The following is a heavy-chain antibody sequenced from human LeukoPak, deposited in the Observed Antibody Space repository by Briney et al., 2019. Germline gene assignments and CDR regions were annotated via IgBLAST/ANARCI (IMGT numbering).Heavy chain of an antibody. Sequence: GGSPRLSCAASGFTFSSYWMSWVRQAPGKGLEWVANIKQDGSEKYYVDSVKGRFTISGDNAKNSLYLQMNSLRAEDTAVYYRARDARWELLLSQELDYWGQGTLVTVSS. V-gene: IGHV3-7*01. J-gene: IGHJ4*02. CDR2: IKQDGSEK. CDR1: GFTFSSYW. CDR3: ARDARWELLLSQELDY. D-gene: IGHD1-26*01.